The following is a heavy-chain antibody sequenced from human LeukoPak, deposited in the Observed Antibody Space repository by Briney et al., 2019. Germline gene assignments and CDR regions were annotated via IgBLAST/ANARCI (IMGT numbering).Heavy chain of an antibody. CDR1: GFTFSYFG. CDR2: ISSDSRTV. Sequence: PGGSLRLSCVISGFTFSYFGMNWVRQAPGKGLEWVSYISSDSRTVDYADSVKGRLTISRDNARNSLYLQMNTLRVEDTAVYFCARGGAARPDYWGRGTLVSVSS. D-gene: IGHD6-6*01. J-gene: IGHJ4*02. V-gene: IGHV3-48*01. CDR3: ARGGAARPDY.